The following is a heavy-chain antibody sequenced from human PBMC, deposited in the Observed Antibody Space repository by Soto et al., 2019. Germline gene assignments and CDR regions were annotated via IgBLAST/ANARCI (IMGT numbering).Heavy chain of an antibody. Sequence: PGGSLRLSCAASGFTVSSNYMSWVRQAPGKGLEWVSVIYSGGSTYYADSVKGRFTISRDNSKNTLYLQMNSLRAEDTAVYYCARAWYYDSSGYYYGDHFWFDPWGQGTLVTVSS. CDR1: GFTVSSNY. CDR2: IYSGGST. V-gene: IGHV3-53*01. CDR3: ARAWYYDSSGYYYGDHFWFDP. D-gene: IGHD3-22*01. J-gene: IGHJ5*02.